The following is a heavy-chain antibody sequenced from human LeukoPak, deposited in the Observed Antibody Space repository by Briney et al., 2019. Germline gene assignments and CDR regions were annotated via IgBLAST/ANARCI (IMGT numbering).Heavy chain of an antibody. V-gene: IGHV3-66*01. Sequence: GGSLRLSCVVSGITVDDNYMSWVRQAPGKGLEWVSLIYSGDTTHYADSVKGRFSISRDISQNTLYLHMNSLRAEDTAAYYCARAEWLAFGFDYWGQGTLVTVSS. CDR2: IYSGDTT. D-gene: IGHD6-19*01. CDR1: GITVDDNY. J-gene: IGHJ4*02. CDR3: ARAEWLAFGFDY.